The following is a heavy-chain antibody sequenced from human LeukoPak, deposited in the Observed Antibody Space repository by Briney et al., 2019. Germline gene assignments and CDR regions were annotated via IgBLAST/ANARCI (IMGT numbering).Heavy chain of an antibody. V-gene: IGHV3-74*01. D-gene: IGHD3-10*01. Sequence: GGSLRLSCAASGFTFSSYWMDWVRQVPGKGLVWVSRINSDESSTNYADSVKGRFTISRDNPKNTLYLQMNSLRAEDTAVYYCARDKSGIFDYWGQGTLVTVSS. CDR1: GFTFSSYW. CDR2: INSDESST. CDR3: ARDKSGIFDY. J-gene: IGHJ4*02.